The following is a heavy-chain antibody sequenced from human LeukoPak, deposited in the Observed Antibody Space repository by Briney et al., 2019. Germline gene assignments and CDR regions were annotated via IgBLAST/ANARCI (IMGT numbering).Heavy chain of an antibody. D-gene: IGHD4-17*01. J-gene: IGHJ4*02. CDR3: TRHSGRYGDYY. Sequence: GGSLRLSCTASGFTFGDYTMNWFRQAPGKGLEWVGFIGSNTYGGTTEYAASVEGRFTISRDDSKSIAYLQMSSLKTEDTAVYYCTRHSGRYGDYYWGQGTLVIVSS. V-gene: IGHV3-49*03. CDR1: GFTFGDYT. CDR2: IGSNTYGGTT.